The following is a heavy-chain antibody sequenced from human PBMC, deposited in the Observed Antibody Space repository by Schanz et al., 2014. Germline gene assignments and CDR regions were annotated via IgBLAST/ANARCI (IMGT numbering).Heavy chain of an antibody. CDR2: ISASGGDT. V-gene: IGHV3-23*04. CDR1: GFTFSSYS. Sequence: VQLVESGGGVVQPGRSLRLSCAASGFTFSSYSMNWVRQAPGKGLEWLSVISASGGDTYYADSVKGRFTISRDNSKNTLYLQMNSLRAEDTAVYYCAKVRYSSGWRGDYFDEWGQGTLVTVAS. D-gene: IGHD6-25*01. J-gene: IGHJ4*02. CDR3: AKVRYSSGWRGDYFDE.